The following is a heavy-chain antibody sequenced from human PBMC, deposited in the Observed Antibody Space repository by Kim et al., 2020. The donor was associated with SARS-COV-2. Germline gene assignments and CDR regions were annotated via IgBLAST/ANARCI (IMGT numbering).Heavy chain of an antibody. V-gene: IGHV4-59*08. CDR2: IYYSGST. CDR3: ARLPPTYDILTGYPGAFDI. Sequence: SETLSLTCTVSGGSISSYYWSWIRQPPGKGLEWIGYIYYSGSTNYNPSLKSRVTISVDTSKNQFSLKLSSVTAADTAVYYCARLPPTYDILTGYPGAFDIWGQGTMVTVSS. D-gene: IGHD3-9*01. J-gene: IGHJ3*02. CDR1: GGSISSYY.